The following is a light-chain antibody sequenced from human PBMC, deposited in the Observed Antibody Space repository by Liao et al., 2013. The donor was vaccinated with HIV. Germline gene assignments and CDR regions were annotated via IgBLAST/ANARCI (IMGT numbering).Light chain of an antibody. CDR3: QSTDSSGTYVL. J-gene: IGLJ2*01. CDR1: KLGDKY. V-gene: IGLV3-1*01. Sequence: SYDLTQPPSVSVSPGQTASITCSGDKLGDKYACWYQQKPGQSPVLVIYQDSKRPSGIPERFSGSNSGNTATLTISGTQAMDEADYYCQSTDSSGTYVLFGGGTKLTVL. CDR2: QDS.